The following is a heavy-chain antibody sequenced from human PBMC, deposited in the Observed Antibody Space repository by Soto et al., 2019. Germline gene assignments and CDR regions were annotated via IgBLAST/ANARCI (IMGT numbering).Heavy chain of an antibody. Sequence: GGSLRLSCAASGFTFSAYSMNWVRQAPGKGLEWVSYIRSAGSSVYYADSVKGRFTISRDNAKNSLYLQMSSLRAEDTAVYYCARLTVDDYYSYMDVWGEGTTVTVSS. D-gene: IGHD4-4*01. CDR1: GFTFSAYS. CDR3: ARLTVDDYYSYMDV. V-gene: IGHV3-48*01. CDR2: IRSAGSSV. J-gene: IGHJ6*03.